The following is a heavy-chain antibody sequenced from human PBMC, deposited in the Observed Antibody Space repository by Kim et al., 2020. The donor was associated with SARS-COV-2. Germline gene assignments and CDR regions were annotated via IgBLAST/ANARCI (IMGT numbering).Heavy chain of an antibody. Sequence: SETLSLTCAVYGGSFSGYYWSWIRQPPGKGLEWIGEINHSGSTNYNPSLKSRVTISVDTSKNQFSLKLSSVTAADTAVYYCARVGPGYSSSWYVGQWLAKYNWFDPWGQGTLVTVSS. CDR2: INHSGST. CDR3: ARVGPGYSSSWYVGQWLAKYNWFDP. CDR1: GGSFSGYY. J-gene: IGHJ5*02. D-gene: IGHD6-13*01. V-gene: IGHV4-34*01.